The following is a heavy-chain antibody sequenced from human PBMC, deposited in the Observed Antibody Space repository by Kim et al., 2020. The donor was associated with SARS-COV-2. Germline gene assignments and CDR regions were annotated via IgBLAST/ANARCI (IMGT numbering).Heavy chain of an antibody. CDR2: IYSVGGGGSI. D-gene: IGHD2-15*01. CDR3: ARGPLDCFGGSCFAFDS. Sequence: GGSLRLSCVASGFNVTSNYLTWVRQPPGKGLEWISLIYSVGGGGSIYYSDSVRGRFILSRDISKNTLYLHLNNLRVEDTAMYYCARGPLDCFGGSCFAFDSWGQGTPVAVSS. V-gene: IGHV3-53*01. CDR1: GFNVTSNY. J-gene: IGHJ4*02.